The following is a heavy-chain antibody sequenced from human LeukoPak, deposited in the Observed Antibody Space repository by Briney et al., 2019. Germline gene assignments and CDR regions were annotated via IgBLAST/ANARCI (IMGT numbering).Heavy chain of an antibody. Sequence: SETLSLTCTVSGVSISSGDYYWSWIRQPPGKGLEWIGYIYYSGSTYYNPSLKSRVTISVDTSKNQFSLKLSSVTAADTAVYYCARDSGYESYYYYGMDVWGQGTTVTVSS. CDR3: ARDSGYESYYYYGMDV. D-gene: IGHD5-12*01. CDR2: IYYSGST. V-gene: IGHV4-30-4*01. J-gene: IGHJ6*02. CDR1: GVSISSGDYY.